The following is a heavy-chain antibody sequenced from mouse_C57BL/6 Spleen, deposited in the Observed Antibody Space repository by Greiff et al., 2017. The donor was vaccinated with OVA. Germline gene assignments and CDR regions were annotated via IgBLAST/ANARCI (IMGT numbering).Heavy chain of an antibody. J-gene: IGHJ1*03. CDR3: ARGDGNYGYFDV. CDR1: GYAFSSYW. D-gene: IGHD2-1*01. Sequence: VKLQQSGAELVKPGASVKISCKASGYAFSSYWMNWVKQRPGKGLEWIGQIYPGDGDTNYNGKFKGKATLTADKSSSTAYMQLSSLTSEDSAVYFCARGDGNYGYFDVWGTGTTVTVSS. CDR2: IYPGDGDT. V-gene: IGHV1-80*01.